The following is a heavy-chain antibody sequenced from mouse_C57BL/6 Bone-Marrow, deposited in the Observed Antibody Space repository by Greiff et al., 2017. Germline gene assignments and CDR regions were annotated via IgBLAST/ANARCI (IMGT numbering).Heavy chain of an antibody. Sequence: EVQLQQSGGGLVQPGESLKLSCESTEYEFPSHDMSWVRKTPVKRLELVAAINSDGGSTYYQDTMEGRFILSSDNTKKTLYLQMDRLRSEDTALYYGAMVSLGAMDYWGQGTSVTVSS. CDR1: EYEFPSHD. J-gene: IGHJ4*01. CDR3: AMVSLGAMDY. V-gene: IGHV5-2*01. CDR2: INSDGGST. D-gene: IGHD4-1*01.